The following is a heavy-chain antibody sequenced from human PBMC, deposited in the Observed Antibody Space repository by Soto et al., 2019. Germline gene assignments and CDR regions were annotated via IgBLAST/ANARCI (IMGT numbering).Heavy chain of an antibody. Sequence: QVQLVQSGAEVKKPGASVKVSCKASGYTFTRYGISWVRQAPGQGLEWMGWISAYNANTNYAQKLQGRVTMTTDTYTSTAYMELRSLISDDTAVYYCARRWTADAFDIWGQWTMVTVSS. CDR3: ARRWTADAFDI. CDR2: ISAYNANT. CDR1: GYTFTRYG. V-gene: IGHV1-18*01. J-gene: IGHJ3*02.